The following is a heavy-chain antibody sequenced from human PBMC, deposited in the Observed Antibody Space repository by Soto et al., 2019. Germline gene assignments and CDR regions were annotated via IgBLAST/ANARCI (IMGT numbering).Heavy chain of an antibody. V-gene: IGHV1-46*03. CDR3: GRDRTASSGWYSGADY. CDR2: INPSGGST. J-gene: IGHJ4*01. CDR1: GYTFANYY. D-gene: IGHD6-19*01. Sequence: ASVKVSCKTSGYTFANYYMHWVRQAPGQGLEWMGEINPSGGSTNYAQRFHGRVTMTRVTSTSTVYMQLSSLRSEDTAIYYCGRDRTASSGWYSGADYWG.